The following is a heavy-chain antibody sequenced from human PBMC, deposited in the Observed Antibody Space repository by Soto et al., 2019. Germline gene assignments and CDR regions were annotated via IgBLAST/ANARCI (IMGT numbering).Heavy chain of an antibody. Sequence: GGSLRLSCVASGITSSSYAMGWVRQAPGRGLEWVAGISGNGGSSYYAGAVKGRFTISRDNSKNTLYLQMNSLTVEDTAVYYCAKRLFAVVVVGGYDIWGQGTMVTVSS. V-gene: IGHV3-23*01. J-gene: IGHJ3*02. CDR3: AKRLFAVVVVGGYDI. CDR1: GITSSSYA. CDR2: ISGNGGSS. D-gene: IGHD3-3*01.